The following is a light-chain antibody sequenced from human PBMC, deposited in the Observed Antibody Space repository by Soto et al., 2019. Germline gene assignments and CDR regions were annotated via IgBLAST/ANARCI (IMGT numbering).Light chain of an antibody. V-gene: IGLV2-14*03. CDR2: DVT. Sequence: QSALTQPASVSGSPGRSVTISCTGSSSDVGDFNYVSWYQHLPGRAPKLLIYDVTNRPSGISYRFSASKSGRTASLTISGLQAEDEADYYCSSYSSSSTHVVFGGGTKLTVL. CDR1: SSDVGDFNY. CDR3: SSYSSSSTHVV. J-gene: IGLJ2*01.